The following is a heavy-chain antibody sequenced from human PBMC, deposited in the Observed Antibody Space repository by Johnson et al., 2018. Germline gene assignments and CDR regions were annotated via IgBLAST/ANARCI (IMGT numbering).Heavy chain of an antibody. CDR1: GFIFDDFA. V-gene: IGHV3-9*01. D-gene: IGHD6-25*01. Sequence: EVQLVEAGGALVQPGMSLRVSCVASGFIFDDFAMHWVRQVPGKGLEWDASISWNSDSRDYVDSVKGRFPISRDNAKNSLYLEMKSLRPEDTALYYCVKDSQGLLYHDVLAVWGQGTLVTVSS. CDR3: VKDSQGLLYHDVLAV. CDR2: ISWNSDSR. J-gene: IGHJ3*01.